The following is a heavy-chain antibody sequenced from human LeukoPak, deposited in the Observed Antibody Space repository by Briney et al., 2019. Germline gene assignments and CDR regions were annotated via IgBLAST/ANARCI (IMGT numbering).Heavy chain of an antibody. J-gene: IGHJ3*02. V-gene: IGHV4-59*08. D-gene: IGHD1-26*01. CDR1: GGSISSYY. CDR3: ARHTLVGARNAFDI. CDR2: MYYSGNT. Sequence: SETLSLTCNVSGGSISSYYWSWIRQPPGKGLEWIGYMYYSGNTNYSPSLKSRVTTSVDSSKNQFSLKLSSVTAADTAVYYCARHTLVGARNAFDIWAKGQWSPSLQ.